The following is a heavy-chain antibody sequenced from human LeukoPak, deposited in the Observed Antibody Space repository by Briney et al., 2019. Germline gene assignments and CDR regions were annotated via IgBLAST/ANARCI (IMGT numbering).Heavy chain of an antibody. J-gene: IGHJ4*02. V-gene: IGHV4-39*01. Sequence: PSETLSLTCTVSGGSISSSSYYWGWIRQPPGKGLEWIGNIYYSGSTYYNPSLKSRVTISVDTSKKQFSPKLSSVTAADTAVYYCATYYCGGDCYSGYFDYWGQGTLVTASS. CDR1: GGSISSSSYY. CDR2: IYYSGST. D-gene: IGHD2-21*02. CDR3: ATYYCGGDCYSGYFDY.